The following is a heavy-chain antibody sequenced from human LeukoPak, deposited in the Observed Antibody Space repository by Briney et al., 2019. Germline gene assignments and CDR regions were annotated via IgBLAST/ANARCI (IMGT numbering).Heavy chain of an antibody. V-gene: IGHV4-34*01. CDR2: INHSGST. J-gene: IGHJ3*02. CDR1: GGSFSGYY. CDR3: ASSRGYRDAFDI. D-gene: IGHD6-13*01. Sequence: SETLSLTCAVYGGSFSGYYWSWIRQPPGKGREWIGEINHSGSTNYNPSLKSRVTISVDTSKNQFSLKLSSVTAADTAVYYCASSRGYRDAFDIWGQGTMVTVSS.